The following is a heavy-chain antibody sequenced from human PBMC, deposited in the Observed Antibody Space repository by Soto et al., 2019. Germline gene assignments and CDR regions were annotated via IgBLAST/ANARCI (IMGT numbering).Heavy chain of an antibody. V-gene: IGHV3-48*02. D-gene: IGHD1-26*01. CDR1: GFTFSSYS. J-gene: IGHJ4*02. CDR3: AGDFAWAFDY. CDR2: ISTNSRTI. Sequence: EVQLVESGGGLVQPGGSLRLSCVASGFTFSSYSMNWVRQAPGKGLEWVSYISTNSRTIHYADSVKGRFTISRDNAKNSLYLQMTSLRDEDTAVYYCAGDFAWAFDYWGQGTLLTVSP.